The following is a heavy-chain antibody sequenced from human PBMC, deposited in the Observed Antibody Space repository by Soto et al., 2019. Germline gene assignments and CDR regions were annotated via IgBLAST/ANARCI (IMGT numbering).Heavy chain of an antibody. CDR1: GGSISFHY. CDR3: ARGGAGMITFGGVITYYGMDV. CDR2: IYYSGST. J-gene: IGHJ6*02. D-gene: IGHD3-16*02. Sequence: QVQLQESGPGLVKPSETLSLTCTVSGGSISFHYWSWIRQPPGKGLEWIGYIYYSGSTNYSPSLKSRVTISVDTSKNQFSLKLSAVTAADTAVYYCARGGAGMITFGGVITYYGMDVWGQGTTVTVSS. V-gene: IGHV4-59*11.